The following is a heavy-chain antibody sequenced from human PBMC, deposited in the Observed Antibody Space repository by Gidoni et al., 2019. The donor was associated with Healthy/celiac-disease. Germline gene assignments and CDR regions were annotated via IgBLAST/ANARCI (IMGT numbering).Heavy chain of an antibody. J-gene: IGHJ4*02. V-gene: IGHV1-2*02. CDR1: GYPFTGYY. CDR3: ARVGYCSGGSCSRPGDFDY. D-gene: IGHD2-15*01. Sequence: QVQLVQAGAEVKKPGASVKVSCKASGYPFTGYYMHWVRQAPGQGLEWMGWINPNSGGTNYAQKFQGRVTMTRDTSISTAYMELSRLRSDDTAVYYCARVGYCSGGSCSRPGDFDYWGQGTLVTVSS. CDR2: INPNSGGT.